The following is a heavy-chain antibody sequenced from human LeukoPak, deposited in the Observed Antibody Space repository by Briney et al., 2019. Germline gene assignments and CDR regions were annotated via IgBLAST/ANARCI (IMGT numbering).Heavy chain of an antibody. D-gene: IGHD6-19*01. CDR3: ARGIAVAGTTD. J-gene: IGHJ4*02. Sequence: GRSLRLSCAASGFTFSSYAMHWVRQAPGKGLEYVSAISSNGGSTYYANSVKGRFTISRDNSKNTLYLQMGSLRAEDMAVYYCARGIAVAGTTDWGQGTLVTVSS. CDR2: ISSNGGST. CDR1: GFTFSSYA. V-gene: IGHV3-64*01.